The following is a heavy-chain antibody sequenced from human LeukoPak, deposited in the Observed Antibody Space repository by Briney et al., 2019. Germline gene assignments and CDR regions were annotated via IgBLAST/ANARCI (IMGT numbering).Heavy chain of an antibody. CDR2: MNPNSGNT. J-gene: IGHJ4*02. Sequence: ASVKVSCKTSGYTFSTYDINWVRQAAGQGLEWMGWMNPNSGNTGFAQKFQGRVTITRDTSITTAYLELSSLRSEDTAVYYCARAIRYQLLSDYWGQGTLVTVSS. CDR3: ARAIRYQLLSDY. V-gene: IGHV1-8*03. D-gene: IGHD2-2*01. CDR1: GYTFSTYD.